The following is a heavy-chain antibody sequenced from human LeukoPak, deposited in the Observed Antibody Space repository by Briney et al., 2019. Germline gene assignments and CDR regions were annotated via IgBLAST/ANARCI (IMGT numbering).Heavy chain of an antibody. CDR3: ARDGIVGSTNGFDY. CDR1: GFTFSSYS. V-gene: IGHV3-21*01. J-gene: IGHJ4*02. CDR2: ISSSSSYI. Sequence: GGSLRLSCAASGFTFSSYSMNWVRQAPGKGLEWVSSISSSSSYIYYADSVKGRFTISRDNAKNSLYLQMNSLRAEDTAVYYCARDGIVGSTNGFDYWGQGTLVTVSS. D-gene: IGHD1-26*01.